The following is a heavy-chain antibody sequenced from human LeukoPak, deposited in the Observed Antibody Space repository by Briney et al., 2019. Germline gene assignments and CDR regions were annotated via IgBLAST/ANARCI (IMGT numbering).Heavy chain of an antibody. J-gene: IGHJ4*02. D-gene: IGHD1-7*01. CDR1: GGSISTYV. CDR2: MHTSGST. Sequence: KPSETLSLTCTVSGGSISTYVWTWIRQPAGKGLQWIGHMHTSGSTNYNPSLKSRVTMSSDTSKNQFSLRLSSVTAADTAVYYCARLGNQWELRPEYWGQGTLVTVSS. V-gene: IGHV4-4*07. CDR3: ARLGNQWELRPEY.